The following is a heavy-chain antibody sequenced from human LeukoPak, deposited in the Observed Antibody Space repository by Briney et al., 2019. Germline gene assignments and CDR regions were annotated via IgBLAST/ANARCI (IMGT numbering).Heavy chain of an antibody. J-gene: IGHJ4*02. Sequence: SETLSLTCTVSGGSISSYYWSWIRQPPGKGLEWIGYIYYSGSTNYNPSLKSRVTISVDASKNQFSLKLSSVTAADTAVYYCARRGSGWYYFDYWGQGTLVTVSS. V-gene: IGHV4-59*08. D-gene: IGHD6-19*01. CDR1: GGSISSYY. CDR2: IYYSGST. CDR3: ARRGSGWYYFDY.